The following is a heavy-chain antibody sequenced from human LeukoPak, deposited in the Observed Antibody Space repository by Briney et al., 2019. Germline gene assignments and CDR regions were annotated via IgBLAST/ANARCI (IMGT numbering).Heavy chain of an antibody. J-gene: IGHJ5*02. CDR3: ARDNYAGANWFDP. Sequence: SVKVSCKASGGTFSSYAISWVRQAPGQGLEWMGGIIPIFGTANYAQKFQGRVTITADESTSTAYMELSSLRSEDTAVYYCARDNYAGANWFDPWGQGTLVTVSS. V-gene: IGHV1-69*01. D-gene: IGHD1-7*01. CDR1: GGTFSSYA. CDR2: IIPIFGTA.